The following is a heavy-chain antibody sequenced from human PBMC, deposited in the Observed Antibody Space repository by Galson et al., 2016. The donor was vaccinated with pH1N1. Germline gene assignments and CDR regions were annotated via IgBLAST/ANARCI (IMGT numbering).Heavy chain of an antibody. J-gene: IGHJ4*02. Sequence: SVKVSCKASGYTFTSYGISWVRQAPGQGLEFMGWVSTSXXNTHFAQKFQGRVTLTTDTSTSTAYMELRSLRSDDTAVYYCARLGASVGGTTYWGQGTLVTVSS. V-gene: IGHV1-18*01. CDR3: ARLGASVGGTTY. D-gene: IGHD6-19*01. CDR1: GYTFTSYG. CDR2: VSTSXXNT.